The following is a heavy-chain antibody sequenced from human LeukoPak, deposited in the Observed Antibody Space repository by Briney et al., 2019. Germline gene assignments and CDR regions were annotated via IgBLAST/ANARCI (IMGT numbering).Heavy chain of an antibody. CDR1: GSNVTYNY. Sequence: GGSLRLSCAASGSNVTYNYMTWVRQAPGKGLEWVSLIDSGGTTYYADSLKGRFTISRHTSNNPLFLQMNSLRPEDTAVYYCARTSYYYDMDVWGQGTTVTVSS. CDR3: ARTSYYYDMDV. V-gene: IGHV3-53*04. J-gene: IGHJ6*02. CDR2: IDSGGTT.